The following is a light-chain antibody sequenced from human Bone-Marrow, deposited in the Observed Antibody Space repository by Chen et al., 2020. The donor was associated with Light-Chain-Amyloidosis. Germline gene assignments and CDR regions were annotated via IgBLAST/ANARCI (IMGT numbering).Light chain of an antibody. CDR3: QVWDRSSDRPV. V-gene: IGLV3-21*02. CDR1: TIGSTR. J-gene: IGLJ3*02. CDR2: DDS. Sequence: SYGVTQPYSASGAPGETATIAFVGNTIGSTRVHWYQQTPGQAHLLVVYDDSDRPSVIPERLSGSNSGNTATLTISRVEAGDEADYYCQVWDRSSDRPVFGGGTKLTVL.